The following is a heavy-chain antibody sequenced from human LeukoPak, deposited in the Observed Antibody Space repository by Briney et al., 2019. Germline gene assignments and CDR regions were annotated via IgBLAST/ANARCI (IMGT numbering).Heavy chain of an antibody. CDR3: AKDPDDYGDYSGFDY. V-gene: IGHV3-23*01. CDR1: GFTFSSYA. J-gene: IGHJ4*02. D-gene: IGHD4-17*01. CDR2: ISGSGGST. Sequence: GGYVRLSCAASGFTFSSYAMSWVRLAPGKGLEWVSAISGSGGSTYYADSVKGRFTISRDNSKNTLYLQMNSLRAEDTAVYYCAKDPDDYGDYSGFDYWGQGTLVTVSS.